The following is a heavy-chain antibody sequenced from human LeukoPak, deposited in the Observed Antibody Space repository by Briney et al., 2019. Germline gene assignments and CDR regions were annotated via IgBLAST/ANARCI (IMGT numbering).Heavy chain of an antibody. CDR3: ASGRDGYNNAFDI. V-gene: IGHV1-69*05. D-gene: IGHD5-24*01. J-gene: IGHJ3*02. CDR2: IIPIFGTA. Sequence: ASVKVSCKASRGTFSSYAISWVRQAPGQGLEWVGRIIPIFGTANYAQKFQGRVTITTDESTSTAYMELSSLRSEDTAVYYCASGRDGYNNAFDIWGQGTMVTLSS. CDR1: RGTFSSYA.